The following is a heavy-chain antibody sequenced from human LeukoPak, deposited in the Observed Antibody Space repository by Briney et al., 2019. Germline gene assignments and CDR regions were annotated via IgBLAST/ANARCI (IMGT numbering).Heavy chain of an antibody. CDR1: GGSVGSGSYY. V-gene: IGHV4-61*01. CDR2: IYYSGST. D-gene: IGHD6-13*01. J-gene: IGHJ4*02. CDR3: ARVPTIIAAAGIYFDY. Sequence: SETLSLTCTVSGGSVGSGSYYWSWIRQPPGKGLEWIGYIYYSGSTNYNPSLKSRVTISVDTSKNQFSLKLSSVTAADTAVYYCARVPTIIAAAGIYFDYWGQGTLVTVSS.